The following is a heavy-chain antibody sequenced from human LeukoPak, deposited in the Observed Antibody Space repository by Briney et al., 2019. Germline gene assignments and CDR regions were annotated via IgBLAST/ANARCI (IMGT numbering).Heavy chain of an antibody. Sequence: SETLSLTCTVSGGSVSSGSYYWSWIRQPPGKGLEWIGYIYYSGSTNYNPSLKSRVTISVDTSKNQFSLKLTSVTAADTAVYYCARASIAARVFDYWGQGTLVTVSS. J-gene: IGHJ4*02. CDR3: ARASIAARVFDY. V-gene: IGHV4-61*01. CDR1: GGSVSSGSYY. CDR2: IYYSGST. D-gene: IGHD6-6*01.